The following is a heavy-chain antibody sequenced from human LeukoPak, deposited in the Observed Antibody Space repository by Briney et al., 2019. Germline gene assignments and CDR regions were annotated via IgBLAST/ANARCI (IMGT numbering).Heavy chain of an antibody. J-gene: IGHJ4*02. Sequence: GGSLRLSCAASGFTFNTYWMHWVRQAPGKGLVWVSRNDSDGSSTSYADSVKGRFTISRDNAKNTLYLQMNSLRAEDTAVYYCTRDYDILWGQGTLVTVSS. D-gene: IGHD3-9*01. CDR2: NDSDGSST. CDR1: GFTFNTYW. CDR3: TRDYDIL. V-gene: IGHV3-74*01.